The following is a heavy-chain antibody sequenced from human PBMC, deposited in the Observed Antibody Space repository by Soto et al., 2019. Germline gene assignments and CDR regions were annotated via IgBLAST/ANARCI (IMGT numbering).Heavy chain of an antibody. J-gene: IGHJ6*02. CDR2: IYYSGST. Sequence: PSETLSLTCTVSGGSISSYYWSWIRQPPGKGLEWIGYIYYSGSTNYNPSLKSRVTISVDTSKNQLSLKLSSVTAADTAVYYCARANILTAYSDYYYYYGMDVWGQGTTVTVSS. D-gene: IGHD3-9*01. CDR1: GGSISSYY. V-gene: IGHV4-59*01. CDR3: ARANILTAYSDYYYYYGMDV.